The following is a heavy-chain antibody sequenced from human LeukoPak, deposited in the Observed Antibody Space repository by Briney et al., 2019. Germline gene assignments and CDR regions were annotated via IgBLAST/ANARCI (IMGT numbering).Heavy chain of an antibody. J-gene: IGHJ4*02. CDR1: GFTFSSYW. Sequence: GGSLRLSCAASGFTFSSYWMHWVRQAPGKGLEWVGRIKSKTDGGTTDYAAPVKGRFTTSRDDSKNTLYLQMNSLKTEDTAVYYCTTVPQFVLWFGENFDYWGQGTLVTVSS. D-gene: IGHD3-10*01. CDR2: IKSKTDGGTT. V-gene: IGHV3-15*01. CDR3: TTVPQFVLWFGENFDY.